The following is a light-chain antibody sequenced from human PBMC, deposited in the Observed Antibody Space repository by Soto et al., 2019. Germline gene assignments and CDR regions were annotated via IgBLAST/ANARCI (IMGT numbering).Light chain of an antibody. CDR1: QSVSSN. J-gene: IGKJ4*01. CDR2: GAY. Sequence: IVMTQSPATLSVSPGERATLFCRASQSVSSNLAWYQQRPGQAPRLLIFGAYTRATGIPARFSGSGSGTEFTLTIRSLQSEDSAVYFCQQYNNWPPLTLGGGTKVDIK. CDR3: QQYNNWPPLT. V-gene: IGKV3D-15*01.